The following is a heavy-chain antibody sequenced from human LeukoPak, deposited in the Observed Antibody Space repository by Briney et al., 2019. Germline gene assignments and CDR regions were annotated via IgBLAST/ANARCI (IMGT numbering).Heavy chain of an antibody. CDR3: ARRGSYYFWFDP. CDR2: INHSGST. J-gene: IGHJ5*02. CDR1: GGSFSGYY. D-gene: IGHD1-26*01. V-gene: IGHV4-34*01. Sequence: SETLSLTCAVYGGSFSGYYWSWIRQPPGKGLEWIGEINHSGSTNYNPSLKSRVTISVDTSKNQFSLKLSSVTAADTAVYYCARRGSYYFWFDPWGQGTLVTVSS.